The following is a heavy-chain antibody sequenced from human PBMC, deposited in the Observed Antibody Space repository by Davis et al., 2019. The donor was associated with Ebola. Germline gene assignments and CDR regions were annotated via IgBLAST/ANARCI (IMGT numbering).Heavy chain of an antibody. V-gene: IGHV1-2*02. CDR3: ARALWTSPRDY. D-gene: IGHD3/OR15-3a*01. CDR1: GYTFNDYY. Sequence: ASVKVSCKASGYTFNDYYMHWMRQAPGQGLEWMGWINPKSGGTNYAQNFQGRVTLTRDTSISTVYMELSRLRSDDTAVYYCARALWTSPRDYWGQGTLVTVSS. CDR2: INPKSGGT. J-gene: IGHJ4*02.